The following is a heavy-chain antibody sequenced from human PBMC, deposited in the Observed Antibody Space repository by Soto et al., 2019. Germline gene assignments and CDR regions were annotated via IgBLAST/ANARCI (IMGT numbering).Heavy chain of an antibody. CDR3: ARETRNNWFDP. CDR1: GFTFSSYA. V-gene: IGHV3-30-3*01. Sequence: GGSLRLSCAASGFTFSSYAMHWVRRAPGKGLEWVAVISYDGSNKYYADSVKGRFTISRDNSKNTLYLQMNSLRAEDTAVYYCARETRNNWFDPWGQGTLVTVSS. J-gene: IGHJ5*02. CDR2: ISYDGSNK.